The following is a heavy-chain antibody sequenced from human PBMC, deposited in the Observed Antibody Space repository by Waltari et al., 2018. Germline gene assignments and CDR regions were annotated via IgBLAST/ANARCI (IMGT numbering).Heavy chain of an antibody. CDR2: VSSTGTT. D-gene: IGHD2-2*01. V-gene: IGHV4-61*02. J-gene: IGHJ3*01. CDR3: TSGYQLLRPLDAFGF. Sequence: VQLQEPGPGLVKPSATLALTCTVSGPSIASATYHWTWIRQSAGECPEWSVRVSSTGTTDYNPALRGRVTISADTSKNQFSLKLHSVNATDTATYYCTSGYQLLRPLDAFGFWGLGTMVTVSS. CDR1: GPSIASATYH.